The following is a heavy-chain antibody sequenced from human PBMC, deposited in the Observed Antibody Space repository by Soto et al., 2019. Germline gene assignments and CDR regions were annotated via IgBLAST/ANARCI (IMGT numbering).Heavy chain of an antibody. CDR1: GFTFSDHY. J-gene: IGHJ4*02. Sequence: PGGSLRLSCVVSGFTFSDHYMDWVRQAPGKGLEWVGRIRNKAKTYTTDYAASVKGRLTISRDDSKNSLYLQMNSLKAEDTAVYYCVTPGHGGHALAYGGQRPLVTVS. D-gene: IGHD2-15*01. CDR3: VTPGHGGHALAY. V-gene: IGHV3-72*01. CDR2: IRNKAKTYTT.